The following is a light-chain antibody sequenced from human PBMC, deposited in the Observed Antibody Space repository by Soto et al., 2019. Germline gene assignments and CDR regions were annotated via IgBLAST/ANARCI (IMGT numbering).Light chain of an antibody. Sequence: EIVMTQSPATLSVSPGERATLSCRASQSVSSNLAWYQQKPGQAPRLLIYGASTRATGIPARFSGSGSGTEFTLTISSLQSEDFAVYYCQQYNNWGNFGQGTKVEIK. J-gene: IGKJ1*01. CDR1: QSVSSN. V-gene: IGKV3-15*01. CDR2: GAS. CDR3: QQYNNWGN.